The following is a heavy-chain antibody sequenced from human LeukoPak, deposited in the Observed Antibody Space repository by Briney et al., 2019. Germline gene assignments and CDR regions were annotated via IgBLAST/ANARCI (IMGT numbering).Heavy chain of an antibody. V-gene: IGHV3-21*01. CDR2: ITTSSSYT. Sequence: GGSQRLSCAASGFTFSSYGMSWIRQSPGKGLEWISSITTSSSYTFYADSVKGRFTISRDNARNSLYLQMNSLTAEDTAVYYCARDPYSGAYGDTYYYFMDVWGKGTTVTISS. J-gene: IGHJ6*03. D-gene: IGHD1-26*01. CDR1: GFTFSSYG. CDR3: ARDPYSGAYGDTYYYFMDV.